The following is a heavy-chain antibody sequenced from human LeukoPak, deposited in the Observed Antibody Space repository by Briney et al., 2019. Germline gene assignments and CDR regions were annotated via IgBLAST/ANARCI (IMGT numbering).Heavy chain of an antibody. V-gene: IGHV1-69*05. D-gene: IGHD6-6*01. J-gene: IGHJ4*02. Sequence: ASVKVSCKASGGTFSSYAISWVRQAPGQGLEWMGGIVPIFGTANYAQKFQGRVTITTDESTSTAYMELSSLRSEDTAVYYCARDSRYSSSPRGYLYYFDYWGQGTLVTVSS. CDR2: IVPIFGTA. CDR1: GGTFSSYA. CDR3: ARDSRYSSSPRGYLYYFDY.